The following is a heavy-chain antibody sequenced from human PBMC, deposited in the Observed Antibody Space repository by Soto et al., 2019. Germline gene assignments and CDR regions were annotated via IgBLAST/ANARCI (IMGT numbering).Heavy chain of an antibody. V-gene: IGHV1-69*13. CDR3: ARDPGTTNSRYYYGMDV. CDR1: VGTFSSYA. D-gene: IGHD1-26*01. Sequence: SVKVTCQASVGTFSSYAISWVRQAPGQGLEWMGGIIPIFGTANYAQKFQGRVTITADESTSTAYMELSSLRSEDTAVYYCARDPGTTNSRYYYGMDVWGKKTTVTVS. CDR2: IIPIFGTA. J-gene: IGHJ6*04.